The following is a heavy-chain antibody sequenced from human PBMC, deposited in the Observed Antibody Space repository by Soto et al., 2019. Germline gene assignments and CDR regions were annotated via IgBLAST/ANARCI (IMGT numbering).Heavy chain of an antibody. V-gene: IGHV1-69*02. D-gene: IGHD1-26*01. Sequence: QVQLVQSGAEVKKPGSSVKVSCKASGGTFSSYTISWVRQAPGQGLEWMGRIIPILGIANYAQKFQGRVTITADKSTSTAYIELSSLRSEDTAVYYCARVSSARGKVGATVGGYFDLWGRGTLVTGSS. CDR1: GGTFSSYT. CDR2: IIPILGIA. J-gene: IGHJ2*01. CDR3: ARVSSARGKVGATVGGYFDL.